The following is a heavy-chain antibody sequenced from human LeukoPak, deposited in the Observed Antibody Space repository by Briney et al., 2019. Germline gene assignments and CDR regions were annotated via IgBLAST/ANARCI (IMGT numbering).Heavy chain of an antibody. D-gene: IGHD2-15*01. CDR1: SYSISSGYY. J-gene: IGHJ3*02. CDR3: ARDLIASRPNAFDI. Sequence: SETLSLTCTVSSYSISSGYYWGWIRQPAGKGLEWIGRIYTSGSTNYNPSLKSRVTMSVDTSKNQFSLKLSSVTAADTAVYYCARDLIASRPNAFDIWGQGTMVTVSS. CDR2: IYTSGST. V-gene: IGHV4-4*07.